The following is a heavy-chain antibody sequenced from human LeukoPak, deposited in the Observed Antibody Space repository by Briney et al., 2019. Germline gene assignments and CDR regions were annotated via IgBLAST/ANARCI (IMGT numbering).Heavy chain of an antibody. CDR1: GFTISSYA. V-gene: IGHV3-23*01. J-gene: IGHJ4*02. CDR2: ISGSGGST. D-gene: IGHD6-6*01. CDR3: AKGPAIAARIDY. Sequence: GGSLRLSCAASGFTISSYAMCWVRQAPGKGLEWVSAISGSGGSTYYADSVKGRFTISRDNSKNTLYLQMNSLRAEDTAVYYCAKGPAIAARIDYWGQGTLVTVSS.